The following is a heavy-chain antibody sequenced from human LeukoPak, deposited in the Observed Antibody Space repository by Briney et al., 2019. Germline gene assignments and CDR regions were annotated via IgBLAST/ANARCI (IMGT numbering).Heavy chain of an antibody. D-gene: IGHD4-11*01. CDR3: ASSTTVTGMRFDP. CDR2: IYYSGST. CDR1: GGSIGSGGYY. J-gene: IGHJ5*02. Sequence: PSQTLSLTCTVSGGSIGSGGYYWSWIRQHPGKGLEWIGYIYYSGSTYYNPSLKSRVTISVGTSKNQFSLKLSSVTAADTAVYYCASSTTVTGMRFDPWGQGTLVTVSS. V-gene: IGHV4-31*03.